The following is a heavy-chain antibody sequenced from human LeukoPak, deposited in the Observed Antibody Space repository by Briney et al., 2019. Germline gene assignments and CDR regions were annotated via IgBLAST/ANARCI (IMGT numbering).Heavy chain of an antibody. J-gene: IGHJ3*02. D-gene: IGHD6-19*01. CDR2: IYYSGST. CDR3: ARIRYSSSSRYFDI. CDR1: GGSIGRSSFY. Sequence: SETLSLTCTVSGGSIGRSSFYWGWIRQPPGKGLEWIGSIYYSGSTYYNPSLKSRITISVDTSKNQFSLKLSSVTAADTAVYYCARIRYSSSSRYFDIWGQGTMVTVSS. V-gene: IGHV4-39*07.